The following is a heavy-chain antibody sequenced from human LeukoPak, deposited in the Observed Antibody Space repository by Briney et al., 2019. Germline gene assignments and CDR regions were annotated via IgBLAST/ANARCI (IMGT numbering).Heavy chain of an antibody. CDR3: ARRIYSGGWSDPYDAFDV. J-gene: IGHJ3*01. D-gene: IGHD6-19*01. CDR1: GGSLISYY. Sequence: SETLSLTCTVSGGSLISYYWSWIRQPPGKGLEWIGYIHDSGSTKYNPSLKSRVTISVDTSKNQFSLKLNPVTAADTAVYYCARRIYSGGWSDPYDAFDVWGQGTMVTVSP. CDR2: IHDSGST. V-gene: IGHV4-59*08.